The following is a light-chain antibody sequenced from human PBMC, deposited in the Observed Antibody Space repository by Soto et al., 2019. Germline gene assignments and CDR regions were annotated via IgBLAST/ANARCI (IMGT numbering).Light chain of an antibody. Sequence: QSVLTQPPSVSAAPGQKVTISCSGSSSNIGNNYVSWYQQLPGTAPKLLIYDNNERPSGIPDRFSGSKSGTSATLGITGLQTGDEADYYCGTWDSSPSAGVFGGGTKVTVL. CDR2: DNN. CDR3: GTWDSSPSAGV. J-gene: IGLJ2*01. V-gene: IGLV1-51*01. CDR1: SSNIGNNY.